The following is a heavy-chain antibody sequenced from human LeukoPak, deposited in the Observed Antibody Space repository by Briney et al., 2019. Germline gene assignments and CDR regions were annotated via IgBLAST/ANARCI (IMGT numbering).Heavy chain of an antibody. CDR2: IYYSGST. V-gene: IGHV4-59*01. Sequence: SETLSLTCTVSGGSISNYYWSWIRQPPGKGLEWIGYIYYSGSTSYNPSLKSRVTISVDTSKSQFSLKLSSVAAADTAVYYCAKGRYSYEYWGQGTLVTVSS. D-gene: IGHD5-18*01. CDR3: AKGRYSYEY. J-gene: IGHJ4*02. CDR1: GGSISNYY.